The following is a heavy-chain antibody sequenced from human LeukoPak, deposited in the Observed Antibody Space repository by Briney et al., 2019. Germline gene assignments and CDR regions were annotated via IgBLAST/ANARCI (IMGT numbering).Heavy chain of an antibody. Sequence: GGSLRLSCAASGFTFSSYGMHWVRQAPGKGLEWVAVIWYDGSNKFYADSVKGRFTISRDNSKNTLDLQMNSLRAEDTAVYYCARDRGSNSWYKGGWFDPWGQGTLVTVSS. J-gene: IGHJ5*02. V-gene: IGHV3-33*01. CDR1: GFTFSSYG. D-gene: IGHD2-2*01. CDR2: IWYDGSNK. CDR3: ARDRGSNSWYKGGWFDP.